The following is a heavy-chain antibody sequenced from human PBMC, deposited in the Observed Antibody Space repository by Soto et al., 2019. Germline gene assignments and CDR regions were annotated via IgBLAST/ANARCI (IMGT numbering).Heavy chain of an antibody. Sequence: GGSLRLSCAASGFTFSSYAMGWVRQAPGKGLGWVSAISGSGGSTYYADSVKGRFTISRDNSKNTLYLQMNSLRAEDTAVYYCAKVIRSPAMATNWFDPWGQGTLVTVSS. V-gene: IGHV3-23*01. J-gene: IGHJ5*02. CDR1: GFTFSSYA. D-gene: IGHD5-18*01. CDR2: ISGSGGST. CDR3: AKVIRSPAMATNWFDP.